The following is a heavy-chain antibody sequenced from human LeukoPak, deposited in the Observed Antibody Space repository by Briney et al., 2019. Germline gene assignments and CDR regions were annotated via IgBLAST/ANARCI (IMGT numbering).Heavy chain of an antibody. Sequence: ASVKVSCKASGYTFTSYYMHWVRQAPGQGLEWMGIINPSGGSTSYAQKFQGRVTMTRDTSTRTVYMELSSLRSEDTAVYYCARVYGSGSYRDAFDIWGQGTMVTVSS. CDR3: ARVYGSGSYRDAFDI. D-gene: IGHD3-10*01. CDR2: INPSGGST. V-gene: IGHV1-46*01. CDR1: GYTFTSYY. J-gene: IGHJ3*02.